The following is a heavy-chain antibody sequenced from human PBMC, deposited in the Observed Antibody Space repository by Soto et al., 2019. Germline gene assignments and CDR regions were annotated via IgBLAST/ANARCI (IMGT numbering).Heavy chain of an antibody. CDR3: AKDDRGVRGGDRNYYYYGMDV. V-gene: IGHV3-23*01. D-gene: IGHD3-10*01. J-gene: IGHJ6*02. Sequence: EVQLLESGGGLVQPGGSLRLSCAASGFTFSSYAMSWVRQAPGKGLEWVSAISGSGGSTYYADSVKGRFTISRDNSKNTQYLQMNSLRAEDTAVYYCAKDDRGVRGGDRNYYYYGMDVWGQGTTVTVSS. CDR2: ISGSGGST. CDR1: GFTFSSYA.